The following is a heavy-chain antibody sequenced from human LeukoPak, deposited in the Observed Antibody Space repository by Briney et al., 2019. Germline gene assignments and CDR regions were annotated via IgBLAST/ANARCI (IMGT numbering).Heavy chain of an antibody. J-gene: IGHJ4*02. CDR1: GFTFSNYA. Sequence: PGGSLRLSCAASGFTFSNYAMSWVRQAPGKGLEWVSAISDSGGATNCADSVKGRFTISRDNSKNTLYLQMNSLRAEDTAVYYCAKRSCSGGSCSFDYWGQGTLVTVSS. V-gene: IGHV3-23*01. CDR3: AKRSCSGGSCSFDY. D-gene: IGHD2-15*01. CDR2: ISDSGGAT.